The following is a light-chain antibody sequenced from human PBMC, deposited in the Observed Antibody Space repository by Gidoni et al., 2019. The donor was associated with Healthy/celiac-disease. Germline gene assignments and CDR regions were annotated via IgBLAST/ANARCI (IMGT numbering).Light chain of an antibody. CDR1: QSVSSN. CDR2: GAS. V-gene: IGKV3-15*01. J-gene: IGKJ4*01. CDR3: QQYNNGPLT. Sequence: EIVMPQSPATLSVSPGERATLSCRASQSVSSNLAWYQQKPGQAPRLLIYGASTRATGIPARFSGSGSGTEFTLTISSLQSEDFAVYYCQQYNNGPLTFGGXTKVEIK.